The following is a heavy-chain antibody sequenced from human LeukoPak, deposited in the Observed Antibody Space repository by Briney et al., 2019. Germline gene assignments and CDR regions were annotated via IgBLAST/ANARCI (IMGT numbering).Heavy chain of an antibody. V-gene: IGHV3-15*01. J-gene: IGHJ6*03. CDR3: AKVRLGYCSGGSCSRGGTPMDV. CDR1: GFTFSKAW. CDR2: IKSKTDGGTT. Sequence: GGSLRLSCAASGFTFSKAWMSWVRQAPGKGLEWVGRIKSKTDGGTTDYAAPVKGRFTISRDDSKNTLYLQMNSLRAEDTAVYYCAKVRLGYCSGGSCSRGGTPMDVWGKGTTVTISS. D-gene: IGHD2-15*01.